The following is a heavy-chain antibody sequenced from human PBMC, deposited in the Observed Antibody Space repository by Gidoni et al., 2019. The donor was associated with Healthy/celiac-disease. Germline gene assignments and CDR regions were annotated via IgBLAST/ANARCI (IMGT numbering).Heavy chain of an antibody. V-gene: IGHV3-11*01. J-gene: IGHJ6*02. CDR2: ISSSGSTI. Sequence: QVQLVESGGGLVKPGGSLRLSCAASGFTFSDYYMSWIRPAPGKGLEWVSYISSSGSTIYYADSVKGRFTISRDNAKNSLYLQMNSLRAEDTAVYYCARDSSSSFYYYYGMDVWGQGTTVTVSS. CDR3: ARDSSSSFYYYYGMDV. CDR1: GFTFSDYY. D-gene: IGHD6-6*01.